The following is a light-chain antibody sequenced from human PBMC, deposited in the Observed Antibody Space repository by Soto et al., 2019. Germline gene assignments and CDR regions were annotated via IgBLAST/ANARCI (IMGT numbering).Light chain of an antibody. CDR3: QQYNSYSRT. J-gene: IGKJ1*01. CDR2: KAS. V-gene: IGKV1-5*03. Sequence: DIQMTQSPSTLSASVGDRVTITCRASQSISSWLAWYQQKPGKAPKLLIYKASSLESGVPSRFSGSGSGTEVTLTISSPQPDDFATYYCQQYNSYSRTFGQGTKVEIK. CDR1: QSISSW.